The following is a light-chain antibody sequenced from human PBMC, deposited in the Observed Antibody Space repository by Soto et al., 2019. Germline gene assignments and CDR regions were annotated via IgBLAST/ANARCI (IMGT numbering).Light chain of an antibody. CDR2: DAS. CDR1: QSVGNS. Sequence: IRLTQSPSSLSASVGARVSITCRASQSVGNSLAWYQQRPGKAPKLLIFDASTLESGVPSKFSGSESGTEFTLTISSPQPEDFATYYCQQDSTYPRTFGQGTRVEIK. V-gene: IGKV1-5*01. CDR3: QQDSTYPRT. J-gene: IGKJ5*01.